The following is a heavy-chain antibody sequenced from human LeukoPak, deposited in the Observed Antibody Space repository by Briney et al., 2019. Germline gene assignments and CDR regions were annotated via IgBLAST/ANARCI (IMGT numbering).Heavy chain of an antibody. J-gene: IGHJ4*02. V-gene: IGHV3-30*18. Sequence: GGSLRLSCAASGFTFSSYAMSWVRQAPGKELEWVAVISYDGSNKYYADSVKGRFTISRDNSKNTLYLQMNSLRADDTAVYYCAKDYNWNDSYFDYWGQGTLVTVSS. D-gene: IGHD1-20*01. CDR2: ISYDGSNK. CDR1: GFTFSSYA. CDR3: AKDYNWNDSYFDY.